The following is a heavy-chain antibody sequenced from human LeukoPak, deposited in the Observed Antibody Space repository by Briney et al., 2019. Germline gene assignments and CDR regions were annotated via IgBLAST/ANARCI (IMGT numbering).Heavy chain of an antibody. D-gene: IGHD4-17*01. V-gene: IGHV1-46*01. CDR3: ARYNGDLTGGFDY. CDR2: INPAGGST. J-gene: IGHJ4*02. Sequence: ASVKVSCKTSGYTFTGYYMHWVRQAPGQGLEWMGIINPAGGSTGYAQKFQGRVTMTRDTSTSTVYMELSSLRSEDTAVYYCARYNGDLTGGFDYWGQGTLVTVSS. CDR1: GYTFTGYY.